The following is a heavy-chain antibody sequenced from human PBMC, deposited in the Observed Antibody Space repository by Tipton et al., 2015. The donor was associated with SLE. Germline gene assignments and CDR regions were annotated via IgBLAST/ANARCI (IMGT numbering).Heavy chain of an antibody. D-gene: IGHD3-3*01. CDR2: IYASGST. J-gene: IGHJ6*03. Sequence: TLSLTCTVSGASISGGSYYWSWIRQPAGKGLEWIGRIYASGSTNYNPSLKSRVTISVDTSKNQFSLKLSSVTAADTAVYYCARTSTYYDFWSGSYYYYYYMDVWGKGTTVTVSS. CDR3: ARTSTYYDFWSGSYYYYYYMDV. V-gene: IGHV4-61*02. CDR1: GASISGGSYY.